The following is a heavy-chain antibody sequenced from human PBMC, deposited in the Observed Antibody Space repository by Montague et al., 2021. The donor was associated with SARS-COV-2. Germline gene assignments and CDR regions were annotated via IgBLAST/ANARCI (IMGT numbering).Heavy chain of an antibody. Sequence: ETLSLTCTVSGGPISSYYWSWIRQPPGKGLEWLGYIYYSGSTNYXPSLKSRVTISVDTSKNQFSLKLSSVTAADTAAYYCARGSGWMGNAFDIWGQGSMVTVSS. CDR3: ARGSGWMGNAFDI. CDR2: IYYSGST. D-gene: IGHD6-19*01. J-gene: IGHJ3*02. V-gene: IGHV4-59*01. CDR1: GGPISSYY.